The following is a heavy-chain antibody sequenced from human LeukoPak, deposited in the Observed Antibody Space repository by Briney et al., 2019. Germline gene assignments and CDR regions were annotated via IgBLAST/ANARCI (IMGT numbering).Heavy chain of an antibody. CDR2: IKGDQSTT. J-gene: IGHJ6*04. V-gene: IGHV3-74*01. CDR3: AREYNYDLDV. CDR1: GFTFSRHW. Sequence: PGGSPRLSCAASGFTFSRHWMHWVRQAPGKGLVWVSRIKGDQSTTNYADSLKGRFTISRDNAKNTLYLQMNSLRAEDTAVYYCAREYNYDLDVWGKGTTVTVSS.